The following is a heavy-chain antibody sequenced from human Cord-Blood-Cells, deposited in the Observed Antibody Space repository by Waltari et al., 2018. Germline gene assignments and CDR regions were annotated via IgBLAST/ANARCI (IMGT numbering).Heavy chain of an antibody. D-gene: IGHD1-26*01. Sequence: QVQLVQSGAEVKKLGSSVKVSCKASGGTFSSYAISWVRQAPGQGLEWMGGIIPIFGTANYAQKFPGRVPIPADESTRTAYMALSSLRSEDTAVYYCAREVGALVRFAFDIWGQWTIVTVSS. CDR2: IIPIFGTA. CDR3: AREVGALVRFAFDI. J-gene: IGHJ3*02. CDR1: GGTFSSYA. V-gene: IGHV1-69*01.